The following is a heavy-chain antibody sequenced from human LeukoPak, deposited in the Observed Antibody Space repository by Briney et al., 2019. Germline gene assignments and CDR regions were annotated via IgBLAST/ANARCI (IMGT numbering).Heavy chain of an antibody. Sequence: EASVKVSCKASGYTFTGYYMHWVRQAPGQWLEWMGWINPNSGGTNYAQKFQGRVTMTRDTSISTAYMELSRLRSDDTAVYYCARDITMVRGASAYYYGMDVWGQGTTVTVSS. CDR2: INPNSGGT. J-gene: IGHJ6*02. V-gene: IGHV1-2*02. CDR3: ARDITMVRGASAYYYGMDV. CDR1: GYTFTGYY. D-gene: IGHD3-10*01.